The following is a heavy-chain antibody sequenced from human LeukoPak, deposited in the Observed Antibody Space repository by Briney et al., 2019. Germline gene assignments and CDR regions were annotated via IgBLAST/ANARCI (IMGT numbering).Heavy chain of an antibody. Sequence: PGGSLRLSCPASGFTFSIYAVHWVRQAADGGLEWVAFISYEGSNKYYADSVKGRFTISRDHSKNTLYLQMNSLKAEDTAVYYCAKSPRGSSGYYHYYYYYYMDVWGKGTTVTVSS. V-gene: IGHV3-30*04. CDR3: AKSPRGSSGYYHYYYYYYMDV. CDR1: GFTFSIYA. D-gene: IGHD3-22*01. CDR2: ISYEGSNK. J-gene: IGHJ6*03.